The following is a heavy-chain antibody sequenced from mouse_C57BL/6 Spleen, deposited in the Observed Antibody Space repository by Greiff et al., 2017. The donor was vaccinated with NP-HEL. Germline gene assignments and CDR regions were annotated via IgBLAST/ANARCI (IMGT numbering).Heavy chain of an antibody. CDR2: IWSDGST. CDR1: GFSLTSYG. J-gene: IGHJ1*03. CDR3: ARHGLTHWYFDV. D-gene: IGHD3-1*01. V-gene: IGHV2-6-1*01. Sequence: VQLVESGPGLVAPSQSLSITCTVSGFSLTSYGVHWVRQPPGKGLEWLVVIWSDGSTTYNSALKSRLSISKDNAKSQVFLKMNSLQTDDTAMYCWARHGLTHWYFDVWGTGTTVTVSS.